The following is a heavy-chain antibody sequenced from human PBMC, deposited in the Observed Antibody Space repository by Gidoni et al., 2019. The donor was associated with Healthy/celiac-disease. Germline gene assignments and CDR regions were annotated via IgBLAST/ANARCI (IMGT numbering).Heavy chain of an antibody. CDR1: GYSFTSYW. V-gene: IGHV5-51*01. D-gene: IGHD3-10*01. Sequence: EVQLVQSGAEVKKPGESLQISRTGSGYSFTSYWIVWVRQMPGKGLEWMGIIYPGDSDTRYSPSFQGQGTISADKSISTAYLQWSSLKASDTAMYYCRTYYYGSGTPSHFDYWGQGTLVTVSS. J-gene: IGHJ4*02. CDR3: RTYYYGSGTPSHFDY. CDR2: IYPGDSDT.